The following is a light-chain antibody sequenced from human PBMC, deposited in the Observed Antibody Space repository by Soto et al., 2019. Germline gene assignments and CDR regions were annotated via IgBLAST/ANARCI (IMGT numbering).Light chain of an antibody. Sequence: EIVLTQSPGALSLSPGERATLSCKTGRSLSANYLAWYQQKFGRAPRLLIYAASSRATGIPDRFSGSGSGTDFTLTISRLEPEDFAVYYCQQYDWAPRTFGQGTKVDIK. CDR1: RSLSANY. J-gene: IGKJ1*01. CDR3: QQYDWAPRT. V-gene: IGKV3-20*01. CDR2: AAS.